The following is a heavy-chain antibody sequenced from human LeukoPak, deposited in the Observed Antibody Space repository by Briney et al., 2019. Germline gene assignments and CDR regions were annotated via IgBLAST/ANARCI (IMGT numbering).Heavy chain of an antibody. CDR1: GYSISNGYY. J-gene: IGHJ5*02. Sequence: SETLSLTCSVSGYSISNGYYWGWIRQPPGKGLEWIGTIHHSGLAYYTPSLKSRATISVDKSKNQFSLRLTSVTAADTAVYFCVRGYYSIDKWFDPWGPGTLVTVSS. D-gene: IGHD3-10*01. CDR2: IHHSGLA. V-gene: IGHV4-38-2*02. CDR3: VRGYYSIDKWFDP.